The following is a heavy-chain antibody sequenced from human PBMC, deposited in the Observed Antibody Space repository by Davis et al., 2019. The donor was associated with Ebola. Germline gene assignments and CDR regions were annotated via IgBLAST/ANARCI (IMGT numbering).Heavy chain of an antibody. Sequence: SETLSLTCTVSGGSISSYYWSWIRQPPGKGLEWIGYIYYSGSTNYNPSLNSRVTISVDTSKNQFSLKLSSVTAADTAVYYWARLVLEQWLDYWGQGTLVTVSS. CDR2: IYYSGST. CDR1: GGSISSYY. V-gene: IGHV4-59*08. CDR3: ARLVLEQWLDY. D-gene: IGHD6-19*01. J-gene: IGHJ4*02.